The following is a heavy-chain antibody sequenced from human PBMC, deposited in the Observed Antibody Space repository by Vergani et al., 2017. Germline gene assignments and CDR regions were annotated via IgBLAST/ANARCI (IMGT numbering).Heavy chain of an antibody. Sequence: EVNMLESGGGLVQSGGSLRLSCAVSGFTFNIYAMNWVRQAPGKGLEWVSLISSSGSNTYYADSVKGRFTISRDNSRNLLFLQMSKLRVDDTAVYFCSNEQRTWDTRDAFDMWGHGTMVIVSS. D-gene: IGHD5-18*01. CDR3: SNEQRTWDTRDAFDM. CDR2: ISSSGSNT. CDR1: GFTFNIYA. V-gene: IGHV3-23*01. J-gene: IGHJ3*02.